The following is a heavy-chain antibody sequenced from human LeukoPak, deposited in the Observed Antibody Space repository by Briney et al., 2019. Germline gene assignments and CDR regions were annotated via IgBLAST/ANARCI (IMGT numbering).Heavy chain of an antibody. CDR2: TNTAGNTI. J-gene: IGHJ3*02. Sequence: KSGGSLRLSCAASGFSFRDYFMSWVRQAPGKGLEWVAYTNTAGNTIYYADSMKGRFTISRDNAKNSLYLQMNTLRAEDTAVYYCARATYDSSAVEAFDIWGQGTMVTVSP. CDR3: ARATYDSSAVEAFDI. D-gene: IGHD3-22*01. CDR1: GFSFRDYF. V-gene: IGHV3-11*01.